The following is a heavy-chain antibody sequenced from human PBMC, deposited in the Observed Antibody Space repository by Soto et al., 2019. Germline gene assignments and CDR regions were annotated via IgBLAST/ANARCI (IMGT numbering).Heavy chain of an antibody. V-gene: IGHV6-1*01. D-gene: IGHD5-12*01. CDR3: AKGDNLGPKTGYAFDP. J-gene: IGHJ5*02. CDR2: TYFRSKWDN. CDR1: GDSVSSNTAS. Sequence: SPTLSLACAISGDSVSSNTASWNWIRQSPSRGLEWLGRTYFRSKWDNDYAVSVQSRIIINPDTSNNQFSLQLNSVTPEDTAVYFCAKGDNLGPKTGYAFDPWGQGIMVTASS.